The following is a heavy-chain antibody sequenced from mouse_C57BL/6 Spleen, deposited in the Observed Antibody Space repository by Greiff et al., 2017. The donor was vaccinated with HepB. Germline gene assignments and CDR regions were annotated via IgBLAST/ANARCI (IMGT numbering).Heavy chain of an antibody. V-gene: IGHV1-15*01. J-gene: IGHJ4*01. Sequence: QVQLKQSGAELVRPGASVTLSCKASGYTFTDYEMHWVKQTPVHGLEWIGAIDPETGGTAYNQKFKGKAILTADKSSSTAYMELRSLTSEDSAVYYCTRKLYYGSSYAMDYWGQGTSVTVSS. CDR2: IDPETGGT. D-gene: IGHD1-1*01. CDR1: GYTFTDYE. CDR3: TRKLYYGSSYAMDY.